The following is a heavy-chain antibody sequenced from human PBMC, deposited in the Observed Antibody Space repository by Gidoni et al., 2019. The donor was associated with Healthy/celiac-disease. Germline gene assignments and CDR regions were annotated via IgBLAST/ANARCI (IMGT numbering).Heavy chain of an antibody. CDR2: TNHSGST. CDR3: ARDVRGAKSGSWSGYGGLYYYGMDV. V-gene: IGHV4-4*02. J-gene: IGHJ6*02. Sequence: QVQLQESGPGLVKPSGTLSLTCAVSGGSISSSNWWSWVRQPPGKGLEWIGETNHSGSTNYNPSLKSRVTISVDKSKNQFSLKLSSVTAADTAVYYCARDVRGAKSGSWSGYGGLYYYGMDVWGQGTTVTVSS. D-gene: IGHD3-3*01. CDR1: GGSISSSNW.